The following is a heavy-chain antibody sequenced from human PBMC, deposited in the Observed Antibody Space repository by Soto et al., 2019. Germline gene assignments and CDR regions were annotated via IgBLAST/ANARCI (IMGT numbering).Heavy chain of an antibody. Sequence: QDQLVQSGAEVKKPGASVKISSEASGYTFTSHAISWVRQAPGQGLEWLGGISTYNSRTHYAQKVQGRVTMTTDTSTSTAYLDLRSLTFDDTAVYYCARARYCASPSCYKHYYYGMDTWGQGTTVTVSS. CDR1: GYTFTSHA. CDR3: ARARYCASPSCYKHYYYGMDT. J-gene: IGHJ6*02. CDR2: ISTYNSRT. V-gene: IGHV1-18*04. D-gene: IGHD2-2*02.